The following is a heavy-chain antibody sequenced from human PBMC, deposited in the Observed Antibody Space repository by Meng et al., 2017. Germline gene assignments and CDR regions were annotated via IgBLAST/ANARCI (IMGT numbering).Heavy chain of an antibody. CDR2: IYQTGST. V-gene: IGHV4-4*02. CDR1: RGSIRSSAW. CDR3: TTVYYYGSGRLYFEY. D-gene: IGHD3-10*01. Sequence: QVQLLQSAPGRVKPSGTLALPVDVSRGSIRSSAWWSWVRQSPGKGLEWIGEIYQTGSTNYNPSLKSRAIISVDPSNNQFSLELTSLTAADTAVYYCTTVYYYGSGRLYFEYWGQGTLVTVSS. J-gene: IGHJ4*02.